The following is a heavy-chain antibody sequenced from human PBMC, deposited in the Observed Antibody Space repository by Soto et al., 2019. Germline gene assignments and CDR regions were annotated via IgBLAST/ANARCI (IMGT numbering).Heavy chain of an antibody. D-gene: IGHD2-2*01. J-gene: IGHJ6*02. CDR3: AREGSGGYQLLHYYYYYGMDV. CDR2: IIPIFGTA. V-gene: IGHV1-69*13. CDR1: GGTFSSYA. Sequence: SVKVSCKASGGTFSSYAISWVRQAPGQGLEWMGGIIPIFGTANYAQKFQGRVTITADESTSTAYMELSSLRSDDTAVYYCAREGSGGYQLLHYYYYYGMDVWGQGTTVTVSS.